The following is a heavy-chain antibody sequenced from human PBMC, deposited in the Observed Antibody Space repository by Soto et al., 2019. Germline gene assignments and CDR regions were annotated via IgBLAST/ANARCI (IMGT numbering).Heavy chain of an antibody. V-gene: IGHV4-34*04. CDR2: INHRRTT. CDR1: GESLRGYY. D-gene: IGHD2-21*01. J-gene: IGHJ5*01. Sequence: QVQLQQWGTGLLKPSETLSLHCAVYGESLRGYYWSWIRQTPAMGLEWIGEINHRRTTNHDSSLQSRAIISIDTSKNQVPLRLNYVTAADTAVYYCARGYPRSILSTSLTTSYGFDSWGQGTLVTVSS. CDR3: ARGYPRSILSTSLTTSYGFDS.